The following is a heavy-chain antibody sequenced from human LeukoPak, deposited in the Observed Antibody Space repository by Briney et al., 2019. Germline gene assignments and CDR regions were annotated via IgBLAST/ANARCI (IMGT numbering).Heavy chain of an antibody. V-gene: IGHV1-3*01. CDR2: INAGNGNT. J-gene: IGHJ4*02. CDR3: ARGFSGWYELDY. CDR1: GYTFTRYA. Sequence: ASVKVSCKASGYTFTRYAMNWVRQAPGQRLEWMGWINAGNGNTKYSQKFQGRVTITRDTSASTAYMELSSLRSEDTAVYYCARGFSGWYELDYWGQGTLVTVSS. D-gene: IGHD6-19*01.